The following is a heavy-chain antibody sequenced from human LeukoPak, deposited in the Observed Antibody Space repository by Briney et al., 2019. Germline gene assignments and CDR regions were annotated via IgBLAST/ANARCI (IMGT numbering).Heavy chain of an antibody. J-gene: IGHJ3*02. CDR3: ARDSDFRGYSYGYGENAFDI. CDR2: INPNSGGT. V-gene: IGHV1-2*02. CDR1: GYTFTGYY. Sequence: ASVKVSCKASGYTFTGYYMHWVRQAPGQGLEWMGWINPNSGGTNYAQKFQGRVTITTDESTSTAYMELSSLRSEDTAVYYCARDSDFRGYSYGYGENAFDIWGQGTMVTVSS. D-gene: IGHD5-18*01.